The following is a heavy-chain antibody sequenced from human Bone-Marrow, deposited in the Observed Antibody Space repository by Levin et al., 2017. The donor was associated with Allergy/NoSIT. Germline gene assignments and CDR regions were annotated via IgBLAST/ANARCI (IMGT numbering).Heavy chain of an antibody. V-gene: IGHV3-33*01. CDR2: IWYDGSNN. J-gene: IGHJ4*02. CDR1: GFTFSSYG. CDR3: AREDEVWVGELLSANYFDY. Sequence: GGSLRLSCAASGFTFSSYGMHWVRQGPGKGLEWVAVIWYDGSNNYYADSVKGRFTISRDNSKNTLYLQMNSLRAEDTAVYYCAREDEVWVGELLSANYFDYWGQGTLVTVSP. D-gene: IGHD3-10*01.